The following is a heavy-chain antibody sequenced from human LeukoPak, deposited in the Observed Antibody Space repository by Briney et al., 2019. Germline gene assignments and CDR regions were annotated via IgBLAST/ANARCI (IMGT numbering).Heavy chain of an antibody. CDR2: IYTSGST. D-gene: IGHD3-22*01. J-gene: IGHJ4*02. CDR3: ARASYSYDINGWVPFDY. V-gene: IGHV4-61*02. CDR1: GNSISSGDNY. Sequence: SETLSLTCTVSGNSISSGDNYWSWIRQPAGKGLEWIGRIYTSGSTNYNPSLKSRVTISGDTSKDQFSLRLSSVTAADTAVYYCARASYSYDINGWVPFDYWGQGTLVTVSS.